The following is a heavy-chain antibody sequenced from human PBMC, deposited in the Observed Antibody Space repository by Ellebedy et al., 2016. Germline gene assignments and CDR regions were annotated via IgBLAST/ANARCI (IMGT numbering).Heavy chain of an antibody. V-gene: IGHV3-30*03. D-gene: IGHD2-2*01. J-gene: IGHJ2*01. CDR2: ISYDGSNK. Sequence: GGSLRLSCAASGFTFSSYGMHWVRQAPGKGLEWVAVISYDGSNKYYADSVKGRFTISRDNSKNTLYLQMNSLRAEDTAVYYCARRYIVVVPAYWYFDLWGRGTLVTVSS. CDR3: ARRYIVVVPAYWYFDL. CDR1: GFTFSSYG.